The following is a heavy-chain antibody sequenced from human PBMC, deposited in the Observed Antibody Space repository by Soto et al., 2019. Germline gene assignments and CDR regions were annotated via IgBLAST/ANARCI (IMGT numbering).Heavy chain of an antibody. V-gene: IGHV3-30*18. CDR2: MAYDGSNE. CDR1: GFTFSSFG. CDR3: GKNTVDLSRYYYYGMDV. Sequence: PGGSLRLSCAASGFTFSSFGIHWVRQAPGKGLEWVAVMAYDGSNEYYADSVRGRFTISRDNSKSTVYLQMNSLRPEDTAVYYCGKNTVDLSRYYYYGMDVWGQGTTVTVSS. J-gene: IGHJ6*02. D-gene: IGHD5-12*01.